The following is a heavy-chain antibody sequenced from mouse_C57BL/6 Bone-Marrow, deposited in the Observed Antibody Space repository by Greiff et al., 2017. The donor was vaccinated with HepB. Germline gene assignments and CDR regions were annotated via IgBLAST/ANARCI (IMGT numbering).Heavy chain of an antibody. Sequence: QVQLQQPGAELVKPGASVKLSWKASGYTFTSYWMHWVKQRPGQGLEWIGMIHPNSGSTNYNEKFKSKATLTVDKSSSTAYMQLSSLTSEDSAVYYCATPYYGSSPYWGQGTTLTGSS. CDR1: GYTFTSYW. V-gene: IGHV1-64*01. D-gene: IGHD1-1*01. CDR3: ATPYYGSSPY. J-gene: IGHJ2*01. CDR2: IHPNSGST.